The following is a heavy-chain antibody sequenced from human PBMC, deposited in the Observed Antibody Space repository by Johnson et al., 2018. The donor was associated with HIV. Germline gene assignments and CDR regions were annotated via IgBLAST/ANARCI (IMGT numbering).Heavy chain of an antibody. CDR1: GFTFSTYW. Sequence: VQLVESGGGLVQPGGSLRLSCAASGFTFSTYWMSWVRQAPGKGLEWVANIKADGSEKYYVDSVKGRFTISRDNAKNSLYLQMNSLRAEDTAVYYCARERDTDMAGDAFDIWGQGTMVTVSS. V-gene: IGHV3-7*01. CDR3: ARERDTDMAGDAFDI. D-gene: IGHD5-18*01. J-gene: IGHJ3*02. CDR2: IKADGSEK.